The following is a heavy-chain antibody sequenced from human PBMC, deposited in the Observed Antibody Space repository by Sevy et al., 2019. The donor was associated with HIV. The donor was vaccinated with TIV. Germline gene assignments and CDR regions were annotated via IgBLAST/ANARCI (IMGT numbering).Heavy chain of an antibody. J-gene: IGHJ4*02. Sequence: GGSLRLSCAASGFTFSSYDMHWVRQATGKGLEWVSAIGTAGDTYYPGSVKGRFTISRENAKNSLYLQMNSLRAGDTAVYYCARGRESGSCGDYFDYWGQGTLVTVSS. CDR3: ARGRESGSCGDYFDY. CDR2: IGTAGDT. CDR1: GFTFSSYD. V-gene: IGHV3-13*01. D-gene: IGHD1-26*01.